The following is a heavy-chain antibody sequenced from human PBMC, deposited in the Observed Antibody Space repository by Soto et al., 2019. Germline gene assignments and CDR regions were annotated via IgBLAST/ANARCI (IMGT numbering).Heavy chain of an antibody. V-gene: IGHV3-72*01. J-gene: IGHJ4*02. CDR1: GFTLSDHY. Sequence: EVQLVESGGDLVQPGGSLRLSCEASGFTLSDHYMDWVRQAPGKGLEWVGRSRDRANGYTTEDAASVKGRFTISRDDSKNSLYLQMNSLKTEDTAVYYCRRSRSASAHIAFDFWGQGTLLTVSS. D-gene: IGHD2-21*01. CDR3: RRSRSASAHIAFDF. CDR2: SRDRANGYTT.